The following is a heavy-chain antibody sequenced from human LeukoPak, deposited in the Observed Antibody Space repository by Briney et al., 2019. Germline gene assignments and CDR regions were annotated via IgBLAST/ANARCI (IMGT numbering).Heavy chain of an antibody. D-gene: IGHD3-10*01. Sequence: GGSLRLSCAASGFTFSSYSMNWVRQAPGKGLEWVSAISGSGGSTYYADSVKGRFTISRDNSKNTLYLQMNSLRAEDTAVYYCAIPPGSGSYQLFPFDYWGQGTLVTVSS. V-gene: IGHV3-23*01. CDR3: AIPPGSGSYQLFPFDY. CDR1: GFTFSSYS. CDR2: ISGSGGST. J-gene: IGHJ4*02.